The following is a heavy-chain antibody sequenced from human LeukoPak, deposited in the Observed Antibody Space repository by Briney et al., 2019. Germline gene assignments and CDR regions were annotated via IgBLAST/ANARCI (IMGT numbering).Heavy chain of an antibody. D-gene: IGHD2-2*01. V-gene: IGHV3-48*04. J-gene: IGHJ6*02. CDR1: GFTLSSYS. CDR3: ARSTGWQEKYYYGMDV. Sequence: PGGSLRLSCAVSGFTLSSYSMSWVRQAPGKGLEWVSFISSSGTTIYYADSVKGRFTISRDNAKNSLYLQMNSLRAEDTAVYYCARSTGWQEKYYYGMDVWGQGTTVTVSS. CDR2: ISSSGTTI.